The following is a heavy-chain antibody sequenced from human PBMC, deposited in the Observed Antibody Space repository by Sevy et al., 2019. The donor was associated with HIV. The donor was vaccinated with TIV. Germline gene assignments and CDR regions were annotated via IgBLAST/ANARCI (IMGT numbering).Heavy chain of an antibody. CDR2: IYYNRHI. CDR1: GGSITSLY. D-gene: IGHD1-26*01. Sequence: SETLSLTCTVSGGSITSLYWNWIQQPPWKGLEWIANIYYNRHINYNPSLKSRVTLSLDTSKNQFSLRLSSVTAADTAMYYCAGENAWGRGYSWGQGTLVTVSS. CDR3: AGENAWGRGYS. J-gene: IGHJ4*02. V-gene: IGHV4-59*08.